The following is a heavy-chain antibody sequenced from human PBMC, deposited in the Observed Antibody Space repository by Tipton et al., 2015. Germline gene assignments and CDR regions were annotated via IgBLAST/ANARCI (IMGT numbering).Heavy chain of an antibody. Sequence: TLSLTCTVSGGSISSRSYYWGWIRQPPGKGLEWIGSIYYSGNIYYNLSLKSRVTISVDTSKNQFSLKLSSVTAADTAVYYCAREKDSGGSEYDSSGLCGFGPWGQGTLVTVSS. J-gene: IGHJ5*02. V-gene: IGHV4-39*01. CDR1: GGSISSRSYY. CDR3: AREKDSGGSEYDSSGLCGFGP. CDR2: IYYSGNI. D-gene: IGHD3-22*01.